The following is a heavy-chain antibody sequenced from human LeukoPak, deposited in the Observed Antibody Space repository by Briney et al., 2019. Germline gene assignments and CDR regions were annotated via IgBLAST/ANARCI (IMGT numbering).Heavy chain of an antibody. CDR1: GFTFSSYS. J-gene: IGHJ3*02. CDR3: ARGQWHDAFDI. V-gene: IGHV3-21*01. CDR2: ISSSSSYI. D-gene: IGHD6-19*01. Sequence: GGSLRLSCAASGFTFSSYSMNWVRPAPGKGLEWVSSISSSSSYIYYADSVKGRFTISRDNAKNSLYLQMNSLRAEDTAVYYCARGQWHDAFDIWGQGTMVTVSS.